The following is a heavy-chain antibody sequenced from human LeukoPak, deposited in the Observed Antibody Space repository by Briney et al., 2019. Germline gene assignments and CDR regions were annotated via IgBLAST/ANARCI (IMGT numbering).Heavy chain of an antibody. CDR3: ARVRGASETFDY. CDR1: GGSISSYY. Sequence: SETLSLTCTVSGGSISSYYWSWIRQPPGKGLEWIGYIYYSGSTNYNPSLKSRVTISVDTSKNQFSLKLSSVTAADTAVYYCARVRGASETFDYWAREPWSPSPQ. D-gene: IGHD4/OR15-4a*01. J-gene: IGHJ4*02. V-gene: IGHV4-59*01. CDR2: IYYSGST.